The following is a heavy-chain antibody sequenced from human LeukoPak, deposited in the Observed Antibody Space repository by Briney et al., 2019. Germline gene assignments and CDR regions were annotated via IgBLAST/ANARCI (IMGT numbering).Heavy chain of an antibody. J-gene: IGHJ3*02. V-gene: IGHV3-74*01. CDR3: ARDRGYYSAFDI. D-gene: IGHD2-15*01. Sequence: GGSLRLSCAASGFTFSSYWMHWVRHAPGKGLVWVSRINSDGSSTSYADSVKGRFTISRDNAKNTLYLQTNSLRAEDTAVYYCARDRGYYSAFDIWGQGTMVTVSS. CDR2: INSDGSST. CDR1: GFTFSSYW.